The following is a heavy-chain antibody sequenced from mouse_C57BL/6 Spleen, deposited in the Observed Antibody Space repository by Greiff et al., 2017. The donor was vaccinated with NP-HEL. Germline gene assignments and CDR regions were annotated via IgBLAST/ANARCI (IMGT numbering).Heavy chain of an antibody. CDR3: ARQGDY. J-gene: IGHJ2*01. CDR2: IYPGDGDT. Sequence: VQLQESGPELVKPGASVKISCKASGYAFSSSWMNWVKQRPGKGLEWIGRIYPGDGDTNYNGKFKGKATLTADKSSSTAYMQLSSLTSEDSAVYFCARQGDYWGQGTTLTVSS. V-gene: IGHV1-82*01. CDR1: GYAFSSSW.